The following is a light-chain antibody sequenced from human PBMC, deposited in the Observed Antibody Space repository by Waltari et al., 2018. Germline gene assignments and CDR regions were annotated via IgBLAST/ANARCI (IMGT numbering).Light chain of an antibody. V-gene: IGKV1-39*01. CDR3: QQSFSSPWT. J-gene: IGKJ1*01. Sequence: DIQMTQSPSSLSASIGDTITVPCRASQNIRTYLNWYQQKPAKAPKLLIFYASSLPRGVPSRFTGSASGTEFTLTITNLQPDDFATYFCQQSFSSPWTFGQGTTVEIK. CDR2: YAS. CDR1: QNIRTY.